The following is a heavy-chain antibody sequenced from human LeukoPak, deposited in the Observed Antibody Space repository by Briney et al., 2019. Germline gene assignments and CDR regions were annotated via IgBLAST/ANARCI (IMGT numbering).Heavy chain of an antibody. Sequence: PGGSLRLSCAASGFTFSSYGMHWVRQAPGKGLEWVAVIWYDGSNKYYADSVKGRFTISRDNSKNTLYPQMNSLRAEDTAVYYCAKAYYSSSNWFDPWGQGTLVTVSS. CDR2: IWYDGSNK. J-gene: IGHJ5*02. CDR1: GFTFSSYG. CDR3: AKAYYSSSNWFDP. D-gene: IGHD6-6*01. V-gene: IGHV3-33*06.